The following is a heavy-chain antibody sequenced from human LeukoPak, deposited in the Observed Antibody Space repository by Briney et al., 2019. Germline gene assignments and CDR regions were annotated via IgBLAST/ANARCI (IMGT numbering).Heavy chain of an antibody. J-gene: IGHJ4*02. CDR2: ISGSGGST. V-gene: IGHV3-23*01. CDR3: AKDSLVGARFDY. CDR1: GFTFSSYA. Sequence: GGSLRLSGAASGFTFSSYAMSWVRQAPGKGLEWVSAISGSGGSTYYADSVKGRFTISRDNSKNTLHLQMNSLRAEDTAVYYCAKDSLVGARFDYWGQGTLVTVSS. D-gene: IGHD1-26*01.